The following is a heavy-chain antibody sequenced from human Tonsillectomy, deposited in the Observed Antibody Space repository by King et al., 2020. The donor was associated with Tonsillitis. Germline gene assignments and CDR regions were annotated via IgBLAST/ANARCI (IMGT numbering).Heavy chain of an antibody. CDR1: GFTFSTYA. D-gene: IGHD3-3*01. V-gene: IGHV3-23*04. J-gene: IGHJ6*02. CDR2: MRGAGART. Sequence: VQLVESGGGLVQPGGSLRLSCAASGFTFSTYAMTWVRQAPGKGLEGVSVMRGAGARTYHADSGKGRFTISRDNSKNTLYLQMNSLRAEDTAVYYCAKCPYDFWSGGLYYAMDVWGQGTTVTVSS. CDR3: AKCPYDFWSGGLYYAMDV.